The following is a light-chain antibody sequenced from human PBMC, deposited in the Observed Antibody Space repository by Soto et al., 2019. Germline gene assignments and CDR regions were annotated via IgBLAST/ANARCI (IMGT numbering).Light chain of an antibody. V-gene: IGKV3-11*01. Sequence: IVLTQSPATLSLSPGERATLSCRASQSVNSYLAWYQQKPGQAPRLLIYDASSRATGIPARFSGSASGTDFTLTISSLEPEDFAVYYCQQRDNWPEYTFGQGTMLEI. CDR3: QQRDNWPEYT. CDR2: DAS. J-gene: IGKJ2*01. CDR1: QSVNSY.